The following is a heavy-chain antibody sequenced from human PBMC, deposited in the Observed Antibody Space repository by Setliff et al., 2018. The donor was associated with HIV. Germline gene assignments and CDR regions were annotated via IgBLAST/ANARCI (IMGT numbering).Heavy chain of an antibody. CDR2: ISSSGSPI. D-gene: IGHD3-22*01. Sequence: PGGSLRLSCAASGFTFTNAWMNWVRQAPGKGLEWVSYISSSGSPIYYADSVKGRFTISRDDAKDSLYLQMNSLRGEDTAVYYCAGSRGYFVKAEWGQGTLVTVS. CDR1: GFTFTNAW. V-gene: IGHV3-48*04. J-gene: IGHJ4*02. CDR3: AGSRGYFVKAE.